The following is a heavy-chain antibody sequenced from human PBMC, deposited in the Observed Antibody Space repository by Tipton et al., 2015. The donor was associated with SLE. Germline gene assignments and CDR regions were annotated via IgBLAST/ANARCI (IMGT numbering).Heavy chain of an antibody. Sequence: TLSLTCTVSGGSISSSSYYWGWIRQPPGKGLEWIGEISHGGSTNYNPSLKSRVTISVDTSTNQFSLKLSSVTATDTAVYYCARGGGSYYDYWGQGTLVTVSS. D-gene: IGHD1-26*01. CDR1: GGSISSSSYY. CDR2: ISHGGST. J-gene: IGHJ4*02. V-gene: IGHV4-39*07. CDR3: ARGGGSYYDY.